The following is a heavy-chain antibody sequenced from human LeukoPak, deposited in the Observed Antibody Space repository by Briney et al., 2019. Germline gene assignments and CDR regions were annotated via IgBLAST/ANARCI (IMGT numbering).Heavy chain of an antibody. CDR2: INHSGST. J-gene: IGHJ4*02. Sequence: SETLSLTCAVYGGSFSGYYWSWIRQPPGKGLEWIGEINHSGSTNYNPSLKSRVTISVDTSKNQFSLKLSSVTAADTAVYYCASIYSNYLNYWGQRTLVTVSS. CDR3: ASIYSNYLNY. D-gene: IGHD4-11*01. V-gene: IGHV4-34*01. CDR1: GGSFSGYY.